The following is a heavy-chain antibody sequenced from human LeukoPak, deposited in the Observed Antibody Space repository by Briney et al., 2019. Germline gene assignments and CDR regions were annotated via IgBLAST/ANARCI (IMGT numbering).Heavy chain of an antibody. J-gene: IGHJ4*02. CDR1: GFTFSSYW. V-gene: IGHV3-7*01. CDR3: ASPNRSRTFDY. CDR2: IKQDGSEK. Sequence: GGPLRLSCAASGFTFSSYWMSWVRQAPGKGLEWVANIKQDGSEKYYVDSVKGRFTISRDNAKNSLYLQMNSLRAEDTAVYYCASPNRSRTFDYWGQGTLVTVSS. D-gene: IGHD2-2*01.